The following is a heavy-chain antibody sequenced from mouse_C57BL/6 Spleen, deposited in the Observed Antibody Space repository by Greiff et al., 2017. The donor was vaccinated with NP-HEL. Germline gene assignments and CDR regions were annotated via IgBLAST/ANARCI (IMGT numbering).Heavy chain of an antibody. Sequence: QVQLQQPGAVLVKPGASVKLSCKASGYTFTSYWMHWVKQRPGQGLEWIGMIHPNSGSTNYNEKFKSKATLTVDKSSSTAYMQLSSLTSEDSAVYYCARASYGSSPRWYFDVWGTGTTVTVSS. D-gene: IGHD1-1*01. CDR3: ARASYGSSPRWYFDV. J-gene: IGHJ1*03. CDR1: GYTFTSYW. V-gene: IGHV1-64*01. CDR2: IHPNSGST.